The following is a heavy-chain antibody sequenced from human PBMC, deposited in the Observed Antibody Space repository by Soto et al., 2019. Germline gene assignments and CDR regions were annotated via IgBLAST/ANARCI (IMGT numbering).Heavy chain of an antibody. D-gene: IGHD3-10*01. V-gene: IGHV3-23*01. CDR3: AKTYTGG. CDR1: GFNLRDQA. CDR2: ISGMGDRT. J-gene: IGHJ4*02. Sequence: PGGSLRLSCTASGFNLRDQALSWVRQAPGGGLEWVSGISGMGDRTNYADFVKGRFFISKDRAKNTLNLQMNGLRDDDTAVYYCAKTYTGGWGQGTQVTVSS.